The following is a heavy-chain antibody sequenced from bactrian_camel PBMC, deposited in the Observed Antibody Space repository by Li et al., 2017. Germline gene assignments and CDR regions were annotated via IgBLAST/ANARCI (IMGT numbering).Heavy chain of an antibody. D-gene: IGHD8*01. V-gene: IGHV3S40*01. J-gene: IGHJ6*01. CDR2: INRGGGST. Sequence: VQLVESGGGLVQPGGSLRLSCAASGFTFSNYPMSWVRQAPGKGLEWVSAINRGGGSTYYAASVKGRFTISQDKANHMVYLQMINLRPEDTAMYYCAASSPSDCVSYSRRWSRFGYWGQGTQVTVS. CDR1: GFTFSNYP. CDR3: AASSPSDCVSYSRRWSRFGY.